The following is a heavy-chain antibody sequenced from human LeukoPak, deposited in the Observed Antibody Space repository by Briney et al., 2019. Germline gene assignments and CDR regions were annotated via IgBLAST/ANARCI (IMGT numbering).Heavy chain of an antibody. Sequence: PGGSLRLSCAASGFIFSSYGMHWVRQAPGKGLGWVAIIWYDGSNKYYTDSVKGRFTISRDNSKNTLYLQMNSLRVEDTAVYYCARAVYGVQACFDFWGQGTLVTVSS. CDR3: ARAVYGVQACFDF. CDR2: IWYDGSNK. D-gene: IGHD4-17*01. J-gene: IGHJ4*02. CDR1: GFIFSSYG. V-gene: IGHV3-33*01.